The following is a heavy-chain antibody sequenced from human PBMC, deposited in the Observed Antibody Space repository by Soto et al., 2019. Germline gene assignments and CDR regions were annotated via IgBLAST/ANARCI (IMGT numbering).Heavy chain of an antibody. CDR3: ARNTIFGVLYAFDI. D-gene: IGHD3-3*01. V-gene: IGHV2-5*02. CDR1: GFSLSTSGVG. J-gene: IGHJ3*02. Sequence: QITLKESGPTLVKPTQTLTLTSTFSGFSLSTSGVGVGWIRQPPGKALEWLALIYWDDDKRYSPSLKSRLTITKDTSKKQVVLTMTDMDPVDTATYYCARNTIFGVLYAFDIWGQGTMVTVSS. CDR2: IYWDDDK.